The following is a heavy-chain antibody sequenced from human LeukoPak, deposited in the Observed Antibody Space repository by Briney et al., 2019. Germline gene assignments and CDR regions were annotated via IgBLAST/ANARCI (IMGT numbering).Heavy chain of an antibody. V-gene: IGHV3-33*06. Sequence: PGRSLRLSCAASGFTYSHFGMHWVRQAPGKGLEWVAVIWSDGTEKYYGDAVKGRFTISRDNSRNTLYLRMNSLRDDDTAVYYCAKDAQRGFDYSNSLEYWGQGTLVTVSS. CDR3: AKDAQRGFDYSNSLEY. CDR1: GFTYSHFG. J-gene: IGHJ4*02. CDR2: IWSDGTEK. D-gene: IGHD4-11*01.